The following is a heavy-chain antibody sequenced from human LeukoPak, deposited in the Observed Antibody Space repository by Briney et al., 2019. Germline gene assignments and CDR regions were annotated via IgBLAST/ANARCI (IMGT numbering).Heavy chain of an antibody. J-gene: IGHJ4*02. CDR3: ARGLQLPAGSFDY. Sequence: PGGSLRLSCAASGFTFSNAWMSRVRQAPGKGLEWVAVISYDGSNKYYADSVKGRFTISRDNSKNTLYLQMNSLRAEDTAVYYCARGLQLPAGSFDYWGQGTLVTVSS. CDR1: GFTFSNAW. D-gene: IGHD5-24*01. V-gene: IGHV3-30*03. CDR2: ISYDGSNK.